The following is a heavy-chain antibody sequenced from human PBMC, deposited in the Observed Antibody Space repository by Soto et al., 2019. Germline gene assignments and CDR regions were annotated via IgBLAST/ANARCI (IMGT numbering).Heavy chain of an antibody. CDR3: ARGPGPFGTTADPPFDY. CDR1: GGTLSSYT. J-gene: IGHJ4*02. CDR2: IIPILGIA. D-gene: IGHD3-3*01. V-gene: IGHV1-69*02. Sequence: SVKVSCKASGGTLSSYTISWVRQAPGQGLEWMGRIIPILGIANYAQKFQGRVTITADKSTSTAYMELSSLRSEDTAVYYCARGPGPFGTTADPPFDYWGQGTLVTVSS.